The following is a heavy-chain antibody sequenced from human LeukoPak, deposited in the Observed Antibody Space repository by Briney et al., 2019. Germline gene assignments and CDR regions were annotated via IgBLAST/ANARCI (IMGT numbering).Heavy chain of an antibody. V-gene: IGHV3-48*03. CDR2: ISSSGSTI. J-gene: IGHJ4*02. Sequence: PGRSLRLSCAASGFTFSSYAMHWVRQAPGKGLEWVSYISSSGSTIYYADSVKGRFTISRDNAKNSLYLQMNSLRAEDTAVYYCARAVSYGYYFDYWGQGTLVTVSS. CDR1: GFTFSSYA. CDR3: ARAVSYGYYFDY. D-gene: IGHD5-18*01.